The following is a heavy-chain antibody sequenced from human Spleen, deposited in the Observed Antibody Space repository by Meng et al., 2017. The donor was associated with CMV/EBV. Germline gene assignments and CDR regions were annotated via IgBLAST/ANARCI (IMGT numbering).Heavy chain of an antibody. CDR3: ARDAIAATGLLEL. V-gene: IGHV3-21*01. J-gene: IGHJ4*02. CDR1: GFSLNSYS. Sequence: GESLKISCAASGFSLNSYSLNWVRQPPGKGLEWVSSIGGSGTNIYHADSVKGRFTISRDNGENTLYRQMDSLRVEDTAVYYCARDAIAATGLLELWGQGTLVTVSS. CDR2: IGGSGTNI. D-gene: IGHD6-13*01.